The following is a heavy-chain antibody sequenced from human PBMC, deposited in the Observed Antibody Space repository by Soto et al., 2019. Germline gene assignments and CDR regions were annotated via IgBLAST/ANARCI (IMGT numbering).Heavy chain of an antibody. D-gene: IGHD6-19*01. Sequence: SETLSLTCTVSGGSISSYYWSWIRQPPGKGLEWIGYIYYSGSTNYNPSLKSRVTISVDTSKNQFSLKLSSVTAADTAVYYCARVGQWLIDFDYWGQGTLVTVSS. CDR3: ARVGQWLIDFDY. J-gene: IGHJ4*02. CDR1: GGSISSYY. CDR2: IYYSGST. V-gene: IGHV4-59*01.